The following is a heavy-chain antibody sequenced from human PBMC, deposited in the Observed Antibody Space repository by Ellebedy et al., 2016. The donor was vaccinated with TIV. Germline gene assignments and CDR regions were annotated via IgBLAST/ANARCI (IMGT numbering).Heavy chain of an antibody. CDR2: INHSGST. Sequence: SETLSLXXAVYGGSFSGYYWSWIRQPPGKGLEWIGEINHSGSTNYNPSLKSRVTISVDTSKNQFSLKLSSVTAADTAVYYCARGMYSYYYYMDVWGKGTTVTVSS. V-gene: IGHV4-34*01. CDR1: GGSFSGYY. D-gene: IGHD1-26*01. CDR3: ARGMYSYYYYMDV. J-gene: IGHJ6*03.